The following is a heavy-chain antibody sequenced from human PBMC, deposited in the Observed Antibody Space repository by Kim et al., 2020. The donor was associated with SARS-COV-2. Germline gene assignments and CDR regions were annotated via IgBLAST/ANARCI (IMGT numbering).Heavy chain of an antibody. D-gene: IGHD4-17*01. CDR3: ARDYHGDYFFDY. CDR2: ISSGSIII. J-gene: IGHJ4*02. V-gene: IGHV3-48*02. Sequence: GGSLRLSCAASGFTFSIYSMNWVLQAPGKGLEWVSYISSGSIIIYYADSVKGRFTISRDNAKNSLYLQMNSLRDEDTAVYYCARDYHGDYFFDYWGQGALVTVSS. CDR1: GFTFSIYS.